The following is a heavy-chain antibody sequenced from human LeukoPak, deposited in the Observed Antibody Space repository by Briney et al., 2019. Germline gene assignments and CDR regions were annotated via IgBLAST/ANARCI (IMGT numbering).Heavy chain of an antibody. D-gene: IGHD3-10*01. CDR1: GFTFSDYY. J-gene: IGHJ4*02. CDR3: ARESYGSGSFDY. CDR2: ISSSSSYT. Sequence: GGSLRLSCAASGFTFSDYYMSWIRQAPGKGLEWVSCISSSSSYTNYADSVKGRFTISRDNAKNSLYLQMNSLRAEDTAVYYCARESYGSGSFDYWGQGTPVTVSS. V-gene: IGHV3-11*05.